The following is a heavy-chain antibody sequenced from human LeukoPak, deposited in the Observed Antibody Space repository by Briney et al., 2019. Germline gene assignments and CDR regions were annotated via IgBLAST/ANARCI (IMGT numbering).Heavy chain of an antibody. V-gene: IGHV4-59*01. J-gene: IGHJ4*02. CDR1: GGSISSYY. Sequence: PSETLSLTCTVSGGSISSYYWSWIRQPPGKGLEWIGYIYYSGSTNYNPSLKSRVTISVDTSKNQFSLKLSPVTAADTAVYYCARARRGDSSGYDYWGQGTLVTVSS. D-gene: IGHD3-22*01. CDR3: ARARRGDSSGYDY. CDR2: IYYSGST.